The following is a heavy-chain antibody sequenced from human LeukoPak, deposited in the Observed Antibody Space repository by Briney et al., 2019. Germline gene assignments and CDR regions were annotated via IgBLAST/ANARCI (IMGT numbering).Heavy chain of an antibody. J-gene: IGHJ5*02. V-gene: IGHV1-46*01. CDR3: ATALYDTSGYFSFDP. D-gene: IGHD3-22*01. CDR1: GYTFTGYY. CDR2: INPSGGNT. Sequence: GASVKVSCKASGYTFTGYYMHWVRQAPGQGLEWMGIINPSGGNTIHAQKFQGRATMTRDTSTSTVYMELSSLRSEDTAVYYCATALYDTSGYFSFDPWGQGTLVTVSS.